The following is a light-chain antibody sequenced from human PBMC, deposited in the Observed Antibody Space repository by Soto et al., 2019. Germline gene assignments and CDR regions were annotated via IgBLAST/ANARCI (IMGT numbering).Light chain of an antibody. CDR1: SSDVGGYNY. CDR2: DVS. J-gene: IGLJ1*01. Sequence: QSALTQPASVSGSPGQSITISCTGTSSDVGGYNYVSWYQQYPGKAPKLMIYDVSNRPSGVSNRFSGSKSGNTASLTISGLQAADEADYYCSSYTISNTLVFGSWNKVTV. CDR3: SSYTISNTLV. V-gene: IGLV2-14*01.